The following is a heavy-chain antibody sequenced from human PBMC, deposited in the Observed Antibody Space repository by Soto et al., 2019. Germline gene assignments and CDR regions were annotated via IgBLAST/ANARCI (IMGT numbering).Heavy chain of an antibody. D-gene: IGHD6-6*01. J-gene: IGHJ4*02. CDR3: AKDRLGSSSSEVWDY. V-gene: IGHV3-23*01. CDR2: ISGSGGST. Sequence: GGSLRLSCAASGFTFSSYAMSWVRQAPGKGLEWVSAISGSGGSTYYADSVKGRFTISRDNSKNTLYLQMNSLRAEDTAVYYCAKDRLGSSSSEVWDYWGQGTLVTVSS. CDR1: GFTFSSYA.